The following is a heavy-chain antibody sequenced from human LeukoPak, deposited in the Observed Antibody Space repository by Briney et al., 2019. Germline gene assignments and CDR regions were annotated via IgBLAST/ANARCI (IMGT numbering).Heavy chain of an antibody. Sequence: GGSLRLSCAASGFTSTNTWMTWVSKAPGKGLEWVGRIKSSSDGGTTDYAAPVKGRFTISRDVSKNTLYLQMNSLNTEDTAVYFCTTALRCAQSPFNYWGQGTLVTVSS. D-gene: IGHD5-24*01. CDR3: TTALRCAQSPFNY. CDR1: GFTSTNTW. CDR2: IKSSSDGGTT. J-gene: IGHJ4*02. V-gene: IGHV3-15*01.